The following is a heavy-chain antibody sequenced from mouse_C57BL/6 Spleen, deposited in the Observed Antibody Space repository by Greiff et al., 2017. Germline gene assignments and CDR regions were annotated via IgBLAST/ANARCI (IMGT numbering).Heavy chain of an antibody. Sequence: QVQLKESGAELVKPGASVKLSCKASGYTFTSYWMQWVKQRPGQGLEWIGEIDPSDSYTNYNQKFKGKATLTVDTSSSTAYMQLSSLTSEDSAVYYCARRGLYYDYDGFAYWGQGTLVTVSA. CDR2: IDPSDSYT. D-gene: IGHD2-4*01. V-gene: IGHV1-50*01. CDR1: GYTFTSYW. J-gene: IGHJ3*01. CDR3: ARRGLYYDYDGFAY.